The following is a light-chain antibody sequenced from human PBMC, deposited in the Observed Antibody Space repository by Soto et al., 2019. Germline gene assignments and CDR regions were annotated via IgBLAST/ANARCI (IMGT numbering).Light chain of an antibody. J-gene: IGLJ2*01. CDR2: YDN. CDR1: GSNIGNNY. CDR3: GTWDSSLSAGGV. V-gene: IGLV1-51*01. Sequence: QSVLTQPPSVSAAPGQRVTISCSGSGSNIGNNYVSWYQQLPGTAPKLLIYYDNKRPSGIPDRFSGSKSGTSATLAITGLQTGDEADYYCGTWDSSLSAGGVFGGGTKLT.